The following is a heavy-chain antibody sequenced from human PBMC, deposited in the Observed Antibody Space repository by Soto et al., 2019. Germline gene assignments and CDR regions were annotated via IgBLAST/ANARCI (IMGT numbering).Heavy chain of an antibody. CDR2: IYCSGRT. CDR1: GGSINDFY. J-gene: IGHJ4*02. Sequence: SETLSLTCTVSGGSINDFYWSWIRQPPGKGLEWIGYIYCSGRTDYNPSLKGRVTISVDTSKNQFSLKLRSVTAADTAVYYCARVGGVAARTFDYWGQGTLVTVSS. V-gene: IGHV4-59*01. D-gene: IGHD6-6*01. CDR3: ARVGGVAARTFDY.